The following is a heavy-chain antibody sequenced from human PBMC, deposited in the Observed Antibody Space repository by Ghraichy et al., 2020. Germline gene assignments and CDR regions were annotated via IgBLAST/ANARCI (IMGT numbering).Heavy chain of an antibody. CDR2: IHYSGST. CDR3: ATSLSGGNSAAFDI. CDR1: GGSISSYY. J-gene: IGHJ3*02. D-gene: IGHD4-23*01. V-gene: IGHV4-59*01. Sequence: SETLSLTCTVSGGSISSYYWSWIRQPPGKGLEWIGYIHYSGSTNYNPSLESRVTISVDTSKNQFSLKLRSVTAADTAVYYCATSLSGGNSAAFDIWGQGTMVTVSS.